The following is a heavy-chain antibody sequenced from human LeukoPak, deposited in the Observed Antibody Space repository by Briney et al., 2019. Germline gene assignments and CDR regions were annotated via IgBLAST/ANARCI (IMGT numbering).Heavy chain of an antibody. J-gene: IGHJ4*02. CDR3: TRKPDYGGSGFDY. V-gene: IGHV3-49*04. D-gene: IGHD4-23*01. CDR1: GFTFSSYS. CDR2: IRSKAYGGTT. Sequence: GGSLRLSCAASGFTFSSYSMNWVRQAPGKGLEWVGFIRSKAYGGTTEYAASVKGRFTISRDDSKSIAYLQMNSLKTEDTAVYYCTRKPDYGGSGFDYWGQGTLVTVSS.